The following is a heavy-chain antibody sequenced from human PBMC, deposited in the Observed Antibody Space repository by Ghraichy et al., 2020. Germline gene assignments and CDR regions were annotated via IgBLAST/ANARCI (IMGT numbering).Heavy chain of an antibody. Sequence: SGPTLVNPTQTLTLTCTFSGFSLSTSGMCVSWIRQPPGKALEWLALIDWDDDKYYSTSLKTRLTISKDTSKNQVVLTMTNMDPVDTATYYCARVKYSSGWPTFDYWGQGTLVTVSS. D-gene: IGHD6-19*01. CDR3: ARVKYSSGWPTFDY. CDR2: IDWDDDK. J-gene: IGHJ4*02. CDR1: GFSLSTSGMC. V-gene: IGHV2-70*01.